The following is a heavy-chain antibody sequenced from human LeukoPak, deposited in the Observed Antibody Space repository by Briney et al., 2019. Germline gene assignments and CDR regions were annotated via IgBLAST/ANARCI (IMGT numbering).Heavy chain of an antibody. D-gene: IGHD6-13*01. CDR2: ISGRGSST. CDR3: ARAFRAAADPFDY. J-gene: IGHJ4*02. Sequence: GGSLRLSCAASGFTFSSYAMSWVRQAPGKGLEWVSAISGRGSSTYYADSVKGRFSLSRDNSKNTLHLQMNSLRVEDTAVYYCARAFRAAADPFDYWGQGTLVTVSS. V-gene: IGHV3-23*01. CDR1: GFTFSSYA.